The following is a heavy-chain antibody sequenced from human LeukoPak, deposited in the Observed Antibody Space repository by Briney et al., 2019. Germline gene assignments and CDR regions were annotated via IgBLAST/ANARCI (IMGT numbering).Heavy chain of an antibody. J-gene: IGHJ3*02. V-gene: IGHV1-69*13. CDR2: IIPIFGTA. Sequence: SVKVSCKASGGTFSSYAISWVRQAPGQGLEWMGGIIPIFGTANYAQKFQGRVTITADESTSTAYMELSSLRSEDTAMYYCARQREWGGGFDAFDIWGQGTMVTVSS. CDR3: ARQREWGGGFDAFDI. CDR1: GGTFSSYA. D-gene: IGHD2-15*01.